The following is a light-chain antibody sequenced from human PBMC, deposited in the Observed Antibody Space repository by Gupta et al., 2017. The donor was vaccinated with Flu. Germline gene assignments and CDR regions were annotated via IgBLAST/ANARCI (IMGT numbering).Light chain of an antibody. CDR1: SSDVGGYNS. CDR2: EVS. J-gene: IGLJ2*01. CDR3: SSYTSSSTMV. Sequence: QSALTQPDFVTGSPRQSITISCTVTSSDVGGYNSVSWYQQHPGKAPKLMIYEVSSRPSGVSNRFSGSKSGTTASLTISGLQAEDEADYYCSSYTSSSTMVFGGGTKLTVL. V-gene: IGLV2-14*01.